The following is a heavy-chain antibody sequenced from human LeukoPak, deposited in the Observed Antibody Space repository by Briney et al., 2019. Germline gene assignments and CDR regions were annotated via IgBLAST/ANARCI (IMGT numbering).Heavy chain of an antibody. CDR1: GGSISSGSYY. CDR3: AAGYFNKWYSEYFQH. CDR2: IYTSGST. Sequence: SETLSLTCTVSGGSISSGSYYWSWIRQPAGKGLEWIGRIYTSGSTSYNPSLKSRVTISVDTSKNQFSLKLSSVTAADTAVYYCAAGYFNKWYSEYFQHWGQGTLVTVSS. D-gene: IGHD2-15*01. J-gene: IGHJ1*01. V-gene: IGHV4-61*02.